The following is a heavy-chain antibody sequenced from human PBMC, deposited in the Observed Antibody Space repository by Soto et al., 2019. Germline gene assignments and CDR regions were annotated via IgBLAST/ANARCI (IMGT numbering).Heavy chain of an antibody. Sequence: GGSLRLSCAASGFTFSSYGMHWVRQAPGKGLEWVAVISYDGSNKYYADSVKGRFTISRDNSKNTLYLQMNSLRAEDTAVYYCAKDHASSTGIFGVVQGHYYYFGMDVWGQGITVTVSS. CDR1: GFTFSSYG. CDR2: ISYDGSNK. V-gene: IGHV3-30*18. J-gene: IGHJ6*02. D-gene: IGHD3-3*01. CDR3: AKDHASSTGIFGVVQGHYYYFGMDV.